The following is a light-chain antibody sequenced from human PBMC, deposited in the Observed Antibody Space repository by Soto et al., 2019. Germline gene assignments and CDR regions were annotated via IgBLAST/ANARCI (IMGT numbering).Light chain of an antibody. Sequence: EFELTQSPGTLSLSPGERATLSCRASQTVRNNYLAWYQQKPGQAPRLLIYDASSRATGIPDRFSGGGSGTDFTLTITTLEPEDFAVYYCQQFSSYPITLGGGTKVDTK. CDR2: DAS. CDR1: QTVRNNY. CDR3: QQFSSYPIT. V-gene: IGKV3-20*01. J-gene: IGKJ4*01.